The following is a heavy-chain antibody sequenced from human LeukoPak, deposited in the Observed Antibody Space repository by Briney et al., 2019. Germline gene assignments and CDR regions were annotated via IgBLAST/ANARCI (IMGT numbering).Heavy chain of an antibody. Sequence: ASGKVSCKASGYTFTGYSMHWVRQAPGQGLEWMGWINPNSGATNYAQKFQGRVTMTRDTSISTAYMELSRLRSDDTAVYYCATSGSYRIIDYWGQGTLVTVSS. V-gene: IGHV1-2*02. CDR1: GYTFTGYS. D-gene: IGHD1-26*01. CDR3: ATSGSYRIIDY. J-gene: IGHJ4*02. CDR2: INPNSGAT.